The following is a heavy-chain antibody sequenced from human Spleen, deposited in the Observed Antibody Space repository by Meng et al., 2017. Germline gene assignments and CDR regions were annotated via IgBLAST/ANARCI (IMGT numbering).Heavy chain of an antibody. D-gene: IGHD6-19*01. CDR1: GDSISSGDYY. Sequence: QVQLQESGPGLVKPSQTLSLTCTVSGDSISSGDYYWSWIRQPPGKGLEWIGSIGHAGALYYTPSLKSRVTVSIDTSANQFHLTLTSVTAADTAVYYCVRSSGWVKTGFDPWGQGTLVTVSS. CDR3: VRSSGWVKTGFDP. V-gene: IGHV4-30-4*01. J-gene: IGHJ5*02. CDR2: IGHAGAL.